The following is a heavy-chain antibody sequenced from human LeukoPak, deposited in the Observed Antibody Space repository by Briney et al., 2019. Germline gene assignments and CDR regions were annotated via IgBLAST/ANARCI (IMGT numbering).Heavy chain of an antibody. Sequence: SETLSLTCAVYGGTFSGYYWSWVRQPPGKGLEWIGEINHSGSTKYNPSLKSRVTLSVDTSKNQFSLKLSSVTAADTAVYYCARGRYFDGMDVCGQGTTVTVSS. CDR2: INHSGST. CDR1: GGTFSGYY. D-gene: IGHD3-9*01. J-gene: IGHJ6*02. CDR3: ARGRYFDGMDV. V-gene: IGHV4-34*01.